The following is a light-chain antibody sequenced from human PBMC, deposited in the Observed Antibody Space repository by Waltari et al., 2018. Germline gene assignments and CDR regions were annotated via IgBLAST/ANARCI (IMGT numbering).Light chain of an antibody. V-gene: IGKV1-5*03. CDR1: QSISSW. J-gene: IGKJ1*01. Sequence: DIQMTQSPSTLSASVGDRVTITCRASQSISSWLAWYQQKPGKAHKLLIYKASSLESGVPSRFSGSGSGTEFTLTISSLQPYDCATYYCQQYNSYSTLTFGQGTKVEIK. CDR3: QQYNSYSTLT. CDR2: KAS.